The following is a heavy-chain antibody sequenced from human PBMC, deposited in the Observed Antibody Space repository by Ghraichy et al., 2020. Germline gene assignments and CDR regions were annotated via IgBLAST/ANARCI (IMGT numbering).Heavy chain of an antibody. J-gene: IGHJ4*02. CDR1: GFTFSSYG. CDR2: IWYDGSNK. V-gene: IGHV3-33*01. CDR3: ARGQQWLSY. Sequence: GESLNISCAASGFTFSSYGMHWVRQAPGKGLEWVAVIWYDGSNKYYADSVKGRFTISRDNSKNTLYLQMNSLRAEDTAVYYCARGQQWLSYWGQGTLVTVSS. D-gene: IGHD6-19*01.